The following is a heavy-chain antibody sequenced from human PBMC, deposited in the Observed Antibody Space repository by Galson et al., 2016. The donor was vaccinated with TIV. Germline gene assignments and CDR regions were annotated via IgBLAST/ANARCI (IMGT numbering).Heavy chain of an antibody. Sequence: SLRLSCAASGFTFSTYWMSWVRQAPGKGLERVANIKQDESEKYYVDSVKGRFTISRDNAKNSVCLEMNSLRVEDTAVYYCARGGLSFFQYWGQGTLVTVSS. CDR1: GFTFSTYW. CDR3: ARGGLSFFQY. CDR2: IKQDESEK. D-gene: IGHD2-2*01. J-gene: IGHJ1*01. V-gene: IGHV3-7*01.